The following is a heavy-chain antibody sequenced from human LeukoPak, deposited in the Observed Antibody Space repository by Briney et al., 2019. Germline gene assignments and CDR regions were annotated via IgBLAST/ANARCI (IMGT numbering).Heavy chain of an antibody. J-gene: IGHJ4*02. Sequence: GGSLRLSCAASGFTFSTYSMNWVRQAPGKGLEWVSYISGSSRTMYYADSVKGRFTISRDNVKKSLYLQMNSLRAEDTAVYYCARDLGLYDYGGNIDYWGQVTLVTVSS. D-gene: IGHD4-23*01. CDR3: ARDLGLYDYGGNIDY. CDR2: ISGSSRTM. CDR1: GFTFSTYS. V-gene: IGHV3-48*04.